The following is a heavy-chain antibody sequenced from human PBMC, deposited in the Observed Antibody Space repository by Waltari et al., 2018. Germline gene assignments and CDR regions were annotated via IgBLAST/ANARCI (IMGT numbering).Heavy chain of an antibody. CDR3: ARDRGRGLYLDT. CDR1: GDSMSSSYC. D-gene: IGHD2-15*01. J-gene: IGHJ5*02. CDR2: VRGDGRS. V-gene: IGHV4-4*02. Sequence: QLQLQESGPGLVKPSGTLSLNCAVSGDSMSSSYCWSWVRQSPQEGLEWIGQVRGDGRSNYNPSFASRVTVSLDTPNHQFSLTVTSATAADTAVYYCARDRGRGLYLDTWGPGTLVTVSP.